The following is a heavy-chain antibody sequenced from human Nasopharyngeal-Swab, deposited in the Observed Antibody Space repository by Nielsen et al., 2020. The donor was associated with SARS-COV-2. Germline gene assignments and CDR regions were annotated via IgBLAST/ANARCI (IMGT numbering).Heavy chain of an antibody. Sequence: SLKIPCAASGFTFDDYAMHWVRQAPGKGLEWVSGISWNSGSIGYADSVKGRFTISRDNAKNSLYLQMNSLRAEDTALYYCAKGDGSGPSGWGDYWGQGTLVTVSS. J-gene: IGHJ4*02. D-gene: IGHD6-19*01. CDR3: AKGDGSGPSGWGDY. CDR2: ISWNSGSI. CDR1: GFTFDDYA. V-gene: IGHV3-9*01.